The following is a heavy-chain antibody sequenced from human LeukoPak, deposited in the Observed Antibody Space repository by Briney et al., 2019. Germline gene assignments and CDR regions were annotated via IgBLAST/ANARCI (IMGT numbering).Heavy chain of an antibody. CDR3: ARSHSYGYVASGAFDY. D-gene: IGHD5-18*01. Sequence: SVKVSCKASGGTFSSYAISWVRQAPGQGLKWMGRIIPIFGIANYAQKFQGRVTITADKSTSTAYMELSSLRSEDTAVYYCARSHSYGYVASGAFDYWGQGTLVTVSS. V-gene: IGHV1-69*04. J-gene: IGHJ4*02. CDR1: GGTFSSYA. CDR2: IIPIFGIA.